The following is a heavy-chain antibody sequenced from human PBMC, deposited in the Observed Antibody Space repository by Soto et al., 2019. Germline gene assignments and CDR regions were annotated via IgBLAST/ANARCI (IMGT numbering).Heavy chain of an antibody. V-gene: IGHV3-30-3*01. CDR1: GFTFSSYA. CDR3: ARDLSDWFDP. D-gene: IGHD3-16*02. CDR2: ISYDGSNK. Sequence: QVQLVESGGGVVQPGRSLRLSCAASGFTFSSYAMHWVRQAPGKGLEWVAVISYDGSNKYYADSVKGRFTISRDNSKNTLYLQMNILRAEDTAVYYCARDLSDWFDPWGQGTLVTVSS. J-gene: IGHJ5*02.